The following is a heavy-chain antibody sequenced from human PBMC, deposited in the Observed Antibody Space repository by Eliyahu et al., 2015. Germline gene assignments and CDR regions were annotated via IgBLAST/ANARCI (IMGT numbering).Heavy chain of an antibody. CDR2: IYHSGST. D-gene: IGHD3-3*01. CDR1: GYSISXXYY. Sequence: QVQLQESGPGLVKPSETLSLTCTVSGYSISXXYYXGWIRQSPGKGLEWIASIYHSGSTYHNPSLKSRVTISVDTSKNQFSLNLTSVTAADTAVYYCAREGGSGYNPGYSPWGQGTLVTVSS. V-gene: IGHV4-38-2*02. J-gene: IGHJ4*02. CDR3: AREGGSGYNPGYSP.